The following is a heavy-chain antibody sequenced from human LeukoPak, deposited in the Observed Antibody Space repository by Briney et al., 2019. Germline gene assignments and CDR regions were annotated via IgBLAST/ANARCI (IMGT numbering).Heavy chain of an antibody. CDR3: AKDIRWLVGFDY. J-gene: IGHJ4*02. V-gene: IGHV3-23*01. Sequence: GGSLRLSCAASGFTFSSYAMSWVRQAPGKGLEWVSAISGSGGSTYYADSVKGRFTISRDNAKNSLYLQMNSLRAEDTALYYCAKDIRWLVGFDYWGQGTLVTVSS. CDR1: GFTFSSYA. CDR2: ISGSGGST. D-gene: IGHD6-19*01.